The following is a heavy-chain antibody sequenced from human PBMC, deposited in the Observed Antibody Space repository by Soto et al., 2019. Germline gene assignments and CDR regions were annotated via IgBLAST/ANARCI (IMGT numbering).Heavy chain of an antibody. J-gene: IGHJ4*02. V-gene: IGHV3-33*01. CDR2: IWYAGSNK. CDR1: GFTFNTYG. D-gene: IGHD4-17*01. Sequence: QVQLMESGGGVVQPGRPLRLSCAASGFTFNTYGIHWVRQAPGKGLEWEAVIWYAGSNKYYADSVKGRFTISRDNSKNTLYLQMNSLRAEDTAVYYCARGTVPFDYWGQGTLVTVSS. CDR3: ARGTVPFDY.